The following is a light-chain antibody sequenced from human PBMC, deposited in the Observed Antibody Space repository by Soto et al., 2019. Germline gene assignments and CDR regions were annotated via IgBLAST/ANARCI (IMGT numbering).Light chain of an antibody. Sequence: ETVLTQSPGTLSLSPGERATLSCRASQRISSNFLAWYQQKPGQAPRLLIYGASSRATGIPGRFSGSGSGTDFTLTISRLEPEDFAVYYCQQYGRSLTFGGGTKVDI. J-gene: IGKJ4*01. CDR1: QRISSNF. V-gene: IGKV3-20*01. CDR3: QQYGRSLT. CDR2: GAS.